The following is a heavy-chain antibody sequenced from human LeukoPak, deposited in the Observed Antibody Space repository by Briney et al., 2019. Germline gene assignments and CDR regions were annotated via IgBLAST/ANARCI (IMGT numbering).Heavy chain of an antibody. D-gene: IGHD3-10*01. V-gene: IGHV1-46*01. J-gene: IGHJ5*02. CDR1: GYTXTRYY. Sequence: ASVKVSCKASGYTXTRYYMNGVRQAPGQGLEWMGIINPSGGSTNYAQKFQGRVTMTRDTSTSTIYMEVSSLRSEDTAVYYCATSFRAVNWFDPWGQGTVVTVSS. CDR3: ATSFRAVNWFDP. CDR2: INPSGGST.